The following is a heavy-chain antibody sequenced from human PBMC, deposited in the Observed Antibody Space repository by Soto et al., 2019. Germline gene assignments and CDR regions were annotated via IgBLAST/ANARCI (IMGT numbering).Heavy chain of an antibody. Sequence: EVQLLESGGGFIHPGGSLRLSCAASGFSFSSFAMNWVRQAPGKGLEWVSIISGSADSTFYADSVKGRFTISRDNSKGRLYLKINSLRAEDTAVYYCAKTRGAMIYAISVYGMDVWGQGTTVTVSS. CDR1: GFSFSSFA. V-gene: IGHV3-23*01. CDR3: AKTRGAMIYAISVYGMDV. D-gene: IGHD2-8*01. CDR2: ISGSADST. J-gene: IGHJ6*02.